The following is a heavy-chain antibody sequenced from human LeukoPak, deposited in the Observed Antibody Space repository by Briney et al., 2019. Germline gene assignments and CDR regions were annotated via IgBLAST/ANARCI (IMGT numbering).Heavy chain of an antibody. D-gene: IGHD3-22*01. CDR3: ARSRHSYDSSGFPHY. CDR1: GFTFSNYW. V-gene: IGHV3-74*01. J-gene: IGHJ4*02. CDR2: INSDGINT. Sequence: GGSLRLSCAASGFTFSNYWMHWVRQAPGKGLVWVSRINSDGINTSYADSVKGRFTISRDNAKNTLNLQMNSLRAEDTALYYCARSRHSYDSSGFPHYWGQGTLVTVSS.